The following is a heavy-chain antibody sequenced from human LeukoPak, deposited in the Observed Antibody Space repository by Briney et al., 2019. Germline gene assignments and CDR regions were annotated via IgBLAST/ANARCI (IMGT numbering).Heavy chain of an antibody. V-gene: IGHV3-33*06. Sequence: GRSLRLSCAASGFTFSSYGMHWDRQAPGKGLEWVAVIWYDGSNKYYADSVKGRFTISRDNSKNTLYLQMNSLRAEDTAVYYCAKGKWELLSYFDYWGQGTLVTVSS. CDR2: IWYDGSNK. CDR3: AKGKWELLSYFDY. J-gene: IGHJ4*02. CDR1: GFTFSSYG. D-gene: IGHD1-26*01.